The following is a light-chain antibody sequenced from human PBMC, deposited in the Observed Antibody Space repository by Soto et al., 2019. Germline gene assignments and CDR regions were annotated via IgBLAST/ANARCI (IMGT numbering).Light chain of an antibody. Sequence: EIVLTQSPATLSLSPGESATLSCRASQSVTRYIAWYQQKPGQAPRLLIYGAGSRGTGTPDRIRGTGSGTDFTLTISRLEPEDSAVYYCQQYGSSPLTFGGGTKVEIK. CDR2: GAG. CDR1: QSVTRY. J-gene: IGKJ4*01. CDR3: QQYGSSPLT. V-gene: IGKV3-20*01.